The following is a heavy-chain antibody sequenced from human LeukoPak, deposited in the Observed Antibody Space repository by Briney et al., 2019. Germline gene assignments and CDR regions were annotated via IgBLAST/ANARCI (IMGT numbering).Heavy chain of an antibody. CDR3: ARFTLAFDI. Sequence: SVKVSCKASGGTFSSYAISWVRQAPGQGLEWMGRITPILGIANYAQKFQGRVTITADKSTSTAYMELSSLRSEDTAVYYCARFTLAFDIWGQGTMVTVSS. CDR2: ITPILGIA. J-gene: IGHJ3*02. V-gene: IGHV1-69*04. CDR1: GGTFSSYA. D-gene: IGHD3-16*01.